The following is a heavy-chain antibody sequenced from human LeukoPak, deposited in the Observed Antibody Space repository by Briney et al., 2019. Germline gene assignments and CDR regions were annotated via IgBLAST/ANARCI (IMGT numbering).Heavy chain of an antibody. CDR2: IKQDGSEK. J-gene: IGHJ4*02. CDR1: GFTVSSNY. D-gene: IGHD6-19*01. Sequence: GGSLRLSCAASGFTVSSNYMSWVRQAPGKGLEWVANIKQDGSEKYYVDSVKGRFTISRDNAKKSLYLQMNSLRVEDTAVYYCARESDVAGSDYWGQGTLLTVSS. CDR3: ARESDVAGSDY. V-gene: IGHV3-7*01.